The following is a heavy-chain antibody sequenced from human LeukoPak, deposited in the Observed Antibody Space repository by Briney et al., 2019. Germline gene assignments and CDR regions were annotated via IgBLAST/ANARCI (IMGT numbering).Heavy chain of an antibody. CDR1: GGSISDYY. CDR3: ARKSARGGDFDY. V-gene: IGHV4-59*08. J-gene: IGHJ4*02. D-gene: IGHD6-6*01. Sequence: SETLSLTCTVSGGSISDYYWNWIRQPPGKGLEWIGSIYYTGSTNYNPSLRSRVTISVDTSKNQFSLKLTSVTATDTAIYYCARKSARGGDFDYWGQGTLVTVSS. CDR2: IYYTGST.